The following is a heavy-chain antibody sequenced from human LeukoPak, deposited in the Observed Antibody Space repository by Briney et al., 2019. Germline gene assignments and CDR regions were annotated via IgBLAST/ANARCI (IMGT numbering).Heavy chain of an antibody. Sequence: SETLSLTCTVSGGSISSYYTTWIRHPPGKGLELVGYIHYNGGTNYNPSLKSRFTLSVDTSKNQICLKLSYLTAADTAVYFCARGTAAAAGSFDYWGQGTRVTVSS. CDR2: IHYNGGT. V-gene: IGHV4-59*12. D-gene: IGHD1-14*01. J-gene: IGHJ4*02. CDR1: GGSISSYY. CDR3: ARGTAAAAGSFDY.